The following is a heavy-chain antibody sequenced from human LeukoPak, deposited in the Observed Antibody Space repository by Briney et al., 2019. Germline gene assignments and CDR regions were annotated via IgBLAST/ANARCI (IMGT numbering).Heavy chain of an antibody. CDR2: ISGSGGST. J-gene: IGHJ4*02. Sequence: GGSLRLSCAASGFTFSSYAMSWVGQAPGKGLEWVSAISGSGGSTYYADSVKGRFTTSRDNSKNTLYLQTNRLRAEHTAVYSCAHPNGYGDYDYWGQGTLVTVSS. D-gene: IGHD4-17*01. V-gene: IGHV3-23*01. CDR1: GFTFSSYA. CDR3: AHPNGYGDYDY.